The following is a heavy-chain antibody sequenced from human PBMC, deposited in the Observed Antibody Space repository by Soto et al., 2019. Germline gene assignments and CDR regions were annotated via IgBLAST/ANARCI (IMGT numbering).Heavy chain of an antibody. CDR3: ARERYGSGTLEY. CDR2: IYYSGST. V-gene: IGHV4-59*12. J-gene: IGHJ4*02. Sequence: LSLTCAVSGGSISSYYWSWIRQPPGKGLEWIGYIYYSGSTNYNPSLKSRVTISVDTSKNQFSLKLSSVTAADTAVYYCARERYGSGTLEYWGKGNMVNVSS. CDR1: GGSISSYY. D-gene: IGHD3-10*01.